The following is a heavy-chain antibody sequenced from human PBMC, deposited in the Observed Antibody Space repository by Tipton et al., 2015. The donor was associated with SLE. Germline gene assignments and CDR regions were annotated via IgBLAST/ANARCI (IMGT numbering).Heavy chain of an antibody. Sequence: TLSLTCSVSGDSVSSNNCHWGWIRQPPGKGLEWIAHFYYSGSTYYNPSLRSRVTMSADTSKNQFSLKLSSVTAADTAVYYCARQQLPKVYYYNDMDVWGRGTTVTVSS. D-gene: IGHD2-2*01. CDR2: FYYSGST. J-gene: IGHJ6*02. CDR1: GDSVSSNNCH. V-gene: IGHV4-39*01. CDR3: ARQQLPKVYYYNDMDV.